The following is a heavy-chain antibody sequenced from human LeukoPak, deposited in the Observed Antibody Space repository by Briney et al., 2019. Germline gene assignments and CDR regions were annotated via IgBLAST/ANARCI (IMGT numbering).Heavy chain of an antibody. V-gene: IGHV3-74*01. CDR1: GFTFSSYW. CDR2: INSDGSST. Sequence: GGSLRLSCAASGFTFSSYWMHWVRQAPGKGLVWVSRINSDGSSTSYADSVKGRFTISRDNAKNTLYLQMNSLRAEDTAVYYCASSTCARDARRCYYYYGMDVWGQGTTVTVSS. CDR3: ASSTCARDARRCYYYYGMDV. J-gene: IGHJ6*02. D-gene: IGHD2-2*01.